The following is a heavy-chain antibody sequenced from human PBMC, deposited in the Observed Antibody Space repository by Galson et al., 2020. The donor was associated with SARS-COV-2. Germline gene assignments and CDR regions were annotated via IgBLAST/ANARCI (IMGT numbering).Heavy chain of an antibody. CDR3: ARDRRIFRRDRIYYYGVNV. J-gene: IGHJ6*02. V-gene: IGHV4-31*03. Sequence: ASETLSLTCIVSGDSIRSGGDRWAWIRQNPGKGLEWIGDIHYAGRASYNPSLKSRGVISVDTSKSQFSLMMSSMTAADTAVYYCARDRRIFRRDRIYYYGVNVWGQGTTVTVSS. D-gene: IGHD3-10*01. CDR2: IHYAGRA. CDR1: GDSIRSGGDR.